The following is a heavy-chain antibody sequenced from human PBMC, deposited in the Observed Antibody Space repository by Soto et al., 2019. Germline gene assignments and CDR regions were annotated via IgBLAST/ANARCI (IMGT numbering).Heavy chain of an antibody. V-gene: IGHV1-18*01. Sequence: ASVKVSCKASGYTFTSYGLSWVRQAPGQGLEWMGWINGYTGNTNYAQKFQGRVTMTTDTSTNTAYLDLWTLISDDTAVYYCARSWVTGKGGIDVWGQGTTVTVCS. CDR3: ARSWVTGKGGIDV. CDR1: GYTFTSYG. CDR2: INGYTGNT. D-gene: IGHD3-16*01. J-gene: IGHJ6*02.